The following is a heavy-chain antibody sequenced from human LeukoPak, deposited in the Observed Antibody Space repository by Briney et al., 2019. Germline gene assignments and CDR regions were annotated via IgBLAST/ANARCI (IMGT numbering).Heavy chain of an antibody. CDR3: ARAGLGIATKFDP. D-gene: IGHD6-13*01. CDR1: GGSFSGYY. CDR2: IYISGSGST. V-gene: IGHV4-59*10. J-gene: IGHJ5*02. Sequence: SETLSLTCAVYGGSFSGYYWSWIRQPAGKGLEWIGRIYISGSGSTNYNPSLKSRVTISVDTSKNQFSLKLSSVTAADTAVYYCARAGLGIATKFDPWGQGTLVTVSS.